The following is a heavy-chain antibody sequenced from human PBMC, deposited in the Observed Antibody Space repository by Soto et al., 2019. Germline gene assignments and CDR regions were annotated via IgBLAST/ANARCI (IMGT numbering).Heavy chain of an antibody. Sequence: GASVKVSCKASGYTFTSYDINWVRQATGQGLEWMGWMNPNSGNTGYAQKFQGRVTMTRNTSTSTAYMELSSLRSEDTAVYYCARDGNYDILTGSLYGMDVWGQGTTVTVSS. CDR1: GYTFTSYD. CDR3: ARDGNYDILTGSLYGMDV. CDR2: MNPNSGNT. J-gene: IGHJ6*02. D-gene: IGHD3-9*01. V-gene: IGHV1-8*01.